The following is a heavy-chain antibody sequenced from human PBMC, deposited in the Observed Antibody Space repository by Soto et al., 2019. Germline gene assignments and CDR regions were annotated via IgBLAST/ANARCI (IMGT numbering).Heavy chain of an antibody. J-gene: IGHJ4*02. V-gene: IGHV4-30-2*01. D-gene: IGHD4-4*01. Sequence: QLQLQESGSGLVKPSQTLSLTCAVSGGSINTATHSWSWIRQPPGKGLEWIGYIYHSGSTYYNPSVKARVTITIDESNAQCSLRLSSVTAADTAVYYCARGGGVTTTGDDYWGQGILVTVSS. CDR2: IYHSGST. CDR1: GGSINTATHS. CDR3: ARGGGVTTTGDDY.